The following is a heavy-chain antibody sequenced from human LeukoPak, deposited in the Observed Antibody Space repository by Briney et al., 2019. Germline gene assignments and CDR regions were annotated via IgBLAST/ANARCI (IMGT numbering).Heavy chain of an antibody. CDR1: GGSISSSSYY. CDR3: ARYMVQGVSIDY. V-gene: IGHV4-39*01. CDR2: IYYSGST. J-gene: IGHJ4*02. Sequence: PSETLSLTCTVSGGSISSSSYYWGWIRQPPGKGLEWIGSIYYSGSTYYNPSLKSRVTISVDTSKNQFSLKLSSVTAADTAVYYCARYMVQGVSIDYWGQGTLVTVSS. D-gene: IGHD3-10*01.